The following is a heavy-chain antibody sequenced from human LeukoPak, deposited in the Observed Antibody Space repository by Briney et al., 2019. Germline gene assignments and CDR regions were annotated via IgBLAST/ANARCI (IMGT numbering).Heavy chain of an antibody. V-gene: IGHV1-69*10. Sequence: ASVKVSCKASGDTFSSYVISWVRQAPGQGPEWMGGIIPILGSVTYAQKFLDRVTITADKSTKTVYMELRSLRSEDTALYYCARHSSSLGYCYYMDVWGKGTTVTVS. CDR1: GDTFSSYV. J-gene: IGHJ6*03. CDR3: ARHSSSLGYCYYMDV. D-gene: IGHD6-13*01. CDR2: IIPILGSV.